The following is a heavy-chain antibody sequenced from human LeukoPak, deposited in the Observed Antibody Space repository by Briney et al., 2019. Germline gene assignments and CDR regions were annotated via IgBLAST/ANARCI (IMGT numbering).Heavy chain of an antibody. Sequence: GGSLRLSCTGSGFTFSDSGMHWVPQAPGKGLEWMTILSYDGSLKYYADSAKGRFTISRDNSKNTLYLQMNSLRVEDTAVYYCATSIERSTWGSHALDFWGQGTLVTVSS. CDR1: GFTFSDSG. D-gene: IGHD3-16*01. V-gene: IGHV3-30*04. CDR2: LSYDGSLK. CDR3: ATSIERSTWGSHALDF. J-gene: IGHJ4*02.